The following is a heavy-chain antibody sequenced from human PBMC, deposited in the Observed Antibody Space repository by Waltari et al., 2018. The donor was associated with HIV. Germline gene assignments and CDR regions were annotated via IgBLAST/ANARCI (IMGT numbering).Heavy chain of an antibody. D-gene: IGHD2-2*01. CDR1: GLKLDPDA. Sequence: EMQRVESGGGMVQTGRSLRLSCAAHGLKLDPDAMYWVRQAPGKGLEWVSGISWNSDIIGYADSVKGRFTISRDNAKNSLYLQMNSLGAEDTALYYCAKDAASIHYYGMDVWGQGTTVTVS. CDR3: AKDAASIHYYGMDV. J-gene: IGHJ6*02. CDR2: ISWNSDII. V-gene: IGHV3-9*01.